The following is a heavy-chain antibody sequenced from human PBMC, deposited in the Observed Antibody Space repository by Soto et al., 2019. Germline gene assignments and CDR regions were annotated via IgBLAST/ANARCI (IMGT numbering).Heavy chain of an antibody. V-gene: IGHV3-23*01. CDR2: ITDTGGDT. CDR1: GVSCGSLA. J-gene: IGHJ4*02. Sequence: GGSLRRTCVASGVSCGSLAMSWVRQAPGEGLEWVSTITDTGGDTKYSDSVRGRFTMSRDNSKKTLYLQMNNLRVEDSALYYCARGSTDSYPGSRIFDFWGRGTLVTVSS. CDR3: ARGSTDSYPGSRIFDF. D-gene: IGHD3-10*01.